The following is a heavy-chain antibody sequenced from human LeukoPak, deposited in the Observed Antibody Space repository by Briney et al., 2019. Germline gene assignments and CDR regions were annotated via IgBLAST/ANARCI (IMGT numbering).Heavy chain of an antibody. J-gene: IGHJ4*02. V-gene: IGHV3-7*03. Sequence: HPGGSLRLSCAASGFTFSSYWMSWVRQAPGKGLEWVANIKQDGSEKYYVDSVKGRFTISRDNAENSLYLQMNSLRAEDTAVYYCARAPTYGDYVGYWGREPWSPSPQ. CDR3: ARAPTYGDYVGY. CDR1: GFTFSSYW. CDR2: IKQDGSEK. D-gene: IGHD4-17*01.